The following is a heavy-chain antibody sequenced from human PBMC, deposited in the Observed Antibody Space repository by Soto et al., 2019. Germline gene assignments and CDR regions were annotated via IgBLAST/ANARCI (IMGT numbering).Heavy chain of an antibody. CDR1: GGSISSGGYY. J-gene: IGHJ6*03. CDR3: ARDRRVRVATIRYYYYYMDV. Sequence: QVQLQESGPGLVKPSQTLSLTCTVSGGSISSGGYYWSWIRQHPGKGLEWIGYIYYSGSTYYNPSLKSRVTISVDTSKNQFSLKLSSVTAADTAVYYCARDRRVRVATIRYYYYYMDVWGKGTTVTVSS. V-gene: IGHV4-31*03. CDR2: IYYSGST. D-gene: IGHD5-12*01.